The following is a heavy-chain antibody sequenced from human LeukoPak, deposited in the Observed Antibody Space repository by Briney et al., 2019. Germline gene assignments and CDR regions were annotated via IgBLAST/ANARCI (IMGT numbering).Heavy chain of an antibody. D-gene: IGHD6-6*01. V-gene: IGHV4-30-2*01. Sequence: SETLSLTCTVSGGSISSYSWSWIRQPPGKGLEWIGYIYHSGSTYYNPSLKSRVTISVDRSKNQFSLKLSSVTAADTAVYYCARTSIAARRANTFDIWGQGTMVTVSS. CDR3: ARTSIAARRANTFDI. J-gene: IGHJ3*02. CDR2: IYHSGST. CDR1: GGSISSYS.